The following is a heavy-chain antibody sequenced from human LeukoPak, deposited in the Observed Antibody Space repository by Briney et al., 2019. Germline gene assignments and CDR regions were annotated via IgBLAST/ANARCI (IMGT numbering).Heavy chain of an antibody. D-gene: IGHD6-19*01. CDR2: IIPIFGTA. CDR1: GGTFSSYA. Sequence: GASVKVSCKASGGTFSSYAISWVRQAPGQGLEWMGGIIPIFGTANYAQKFQGRVTMTRDTSISTAYMELSRLRSDDTAVYYCARDSSGWLTYYFDYWGQGTLVTVSS. CDR3: ARDSSGWLTYYFDY. J-gene: IGHJ4*02. V-gene: IGHV1-69*05.